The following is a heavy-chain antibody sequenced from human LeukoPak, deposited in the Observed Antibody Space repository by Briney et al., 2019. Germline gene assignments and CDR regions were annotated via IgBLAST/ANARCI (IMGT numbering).Heavy chain of an antibody. CDR1: GGSISSSNW. D-gene: IGHD1-26*01. J-gene: IGHJ6*03. V-gene: IGHV4-4*02. CDR2: INHSGST. Sequence: SETLSLTCAVSGGSISSSNWWSWVRQSPGKGLEWIGEINHSGSTNYNPSLKSRVTISVDTSKNQFSLKLSSVTAADTAVYYCARRPWELPTGLYYYYYMDVWGKGTTVTISS. CDR3: ARRPWELPTGLYYYYYMDV.